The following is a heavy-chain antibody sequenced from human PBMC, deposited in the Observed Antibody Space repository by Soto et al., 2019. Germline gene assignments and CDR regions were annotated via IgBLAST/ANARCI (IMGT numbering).Heavy chain of an antibody. CDR1: GFKFGDYA. D-gene: IGHD2-15*01. V-gene: IGHV3-9*01. Sequence: PGGSLRLSCEASGFKFGDYAMHWVRQAPGKGLEWVSGVSWNSEIVGYADSVKGRFTISRDNAKNSLYLEMNSLRTEDTALYYCAKDRGPCSGNKCSSLYYYYGMDVWGQGTTVTSP. CDR2: VSWNSEIV. CDR3: AKDRGPCSGNKCSSLYYYYGMDV. J-gene: IGHJ6*02.